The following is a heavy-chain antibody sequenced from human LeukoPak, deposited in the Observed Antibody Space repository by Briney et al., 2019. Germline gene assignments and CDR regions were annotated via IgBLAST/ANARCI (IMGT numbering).Heavy chain of an antibody. CDR3: ARERRESESVAGIFGDYYYYGMDV. V-gene: IGHV4-59*01. D-gene: IGHD6-19*01. CDR1: GGSISSYY. CDR2: IYYSGST. Sequence: SETLSLTCTVSGGSISSYYWSWIRQPPGKGLEWIGYIYYSGSTNYNPSLKSRVTISVDTSKNQFSLKLSSVTAADTAVYYCARERRESESVAGIFGDYYYYGMDVWGQGTTVTVSS. J-gene: IGHJ6*02.